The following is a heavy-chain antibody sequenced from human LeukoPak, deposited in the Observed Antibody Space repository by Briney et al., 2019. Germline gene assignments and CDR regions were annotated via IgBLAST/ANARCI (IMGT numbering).Heavy chain of an antibody. V-gene: IGHV5-51*01. Sequence: GESLKISCKGSGYNFNTYWVAWVRQLPGKGLEWMGIIRPMNSDVRYSPSFQGQVTISADRSINTAYLQWSSLKASDTAMYYCARSDPPWGGYGGSYWGQGTLVTVSS. D-gene: IGHD5-12*01. J-gene: IGHJ4*02. CDR1: GYNFNTYW. CDR3: ARSDPPWGGYGGSY. CDR2: IRPMNSDV.